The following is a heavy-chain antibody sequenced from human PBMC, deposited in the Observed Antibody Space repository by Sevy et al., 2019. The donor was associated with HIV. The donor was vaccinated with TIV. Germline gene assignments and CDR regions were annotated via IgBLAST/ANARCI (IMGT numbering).Heavy chain of an antibody. CDR3: ARHAPGIIAFYFDF. J-gene: IGHJ4*02. CDR1: GDSISTTNYY. V-gene: IGHV4-39*01. CDR2: IYSSGST. Sequence: SETLSLTCTVSGDSISTTNYYWGWIRQSPGKGLEWVGTIYSSGSTYYHPSLEGRVTISLDTSENQFSLKLSSVTAADTALYYCARHAPGIIAFYFDFWGQGTLVTVSS.